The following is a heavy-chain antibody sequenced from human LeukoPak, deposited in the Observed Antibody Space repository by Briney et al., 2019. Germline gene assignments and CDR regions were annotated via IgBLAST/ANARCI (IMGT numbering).Heavy chain of an antibody. CDR2: IKQDASET. CDR3: ATDPSGPSDSSGWYYFDN. D-gene: IGHD6-19*01. V-gene: IGHV3-7*01. Sequence: GGSLGLSCAASGFIVSNYCMGWVRQAPGKGLEWVAYIKQDASETYYADSVRGRFSISRDNAKNSLFLQMNSLRAEDTAVYYCATDPSGPSDSSGWYYFDNWGQGTLVTVSS. J-gene: IGHJ4*02. CDR1: GFIVSNYC.